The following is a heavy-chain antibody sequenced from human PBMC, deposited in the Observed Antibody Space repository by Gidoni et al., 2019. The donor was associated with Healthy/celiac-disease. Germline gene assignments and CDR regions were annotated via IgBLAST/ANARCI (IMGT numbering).Heavy chain of an antibody. V-gene: IGHV3-21*01. Sequence: EVQLVESGGGLVKPGGSLRLSCEASGFSFSSYSMNWVRQAPGKGLEWVSSISSSSSYIYYADSVKGRFTISRDNAKNSLYLQMNSLRAEDTAVYYCASPGYSSGWYDLGYWGQGTLVTVSS. CDR2: ISSSSSYI. J-gene: IGHJ4*02. CDR1: GFSFSSYS. CDR3: ASPGYSSGWYDLGY. D-gene: IGHD6-19*01.